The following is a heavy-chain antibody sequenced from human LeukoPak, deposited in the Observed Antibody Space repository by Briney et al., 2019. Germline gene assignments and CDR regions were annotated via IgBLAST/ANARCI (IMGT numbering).Heavy chain of an antibody. V-gene: IGHV3-7*01. CDR3: ARDRGSNRYFAFDI. CDR1: RFTFSNYW. J-gene: IGHJ3*02. Sequence: GGALRLSCAASRFTFSNYWMTWVRQAPGKGLEWVANIKQDGGDKYYLDSVKGRFTISRDNAKNSLYLQMNSLRAEDTAVYYCARDRGSNRYFAFDIWGRGTMVTVSS. D-gene: IGHD2/OR15-2a*01. CDR2: IKQDGGDK.